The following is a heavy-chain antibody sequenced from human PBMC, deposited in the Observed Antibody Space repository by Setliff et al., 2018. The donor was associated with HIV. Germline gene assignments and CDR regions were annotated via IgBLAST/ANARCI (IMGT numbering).Heavy chain of an antibody. CDR1: GFTFGDYA. V-gene: IGHV3-49*04. J-gene: IGHJ3*02. D-gene: IGHD4-17*01. CDR2: IRGKAYGETA. Sequence: PGGSLRLSCTASGFTFGDYAVSWVRQAPGKGLEWVGFIRGKAYGETADFAASLKGRFTVSRDDSKSIAYLQMNSLRTEDTAVYYCTRYHGDYPIVGYAFDMWGQGTVVTVSS. CDR3: TRYHGDYPIVGYAFDM.